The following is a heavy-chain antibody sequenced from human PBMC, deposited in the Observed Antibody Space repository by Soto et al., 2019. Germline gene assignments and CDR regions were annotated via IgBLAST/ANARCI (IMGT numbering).Heavy chain of an antibody. CDR1: GFICSSYD. Sequence: GGSLRLSCAASGFICSSYDMSWVRQAPGKGLEWVSTILVGGSTHYEDSVTGRFTISRDTSKNTVFLQMNSLTAGDTAVYYCAKATAPSGGAFDICGQGXMVTV. V-gene: IGHV3-23*01. CDR2: ILVGGST. CDR3: AKATAPSGGAFDI. D-gene: IGHD1-1*01. J-gene: IGHJ3*02.